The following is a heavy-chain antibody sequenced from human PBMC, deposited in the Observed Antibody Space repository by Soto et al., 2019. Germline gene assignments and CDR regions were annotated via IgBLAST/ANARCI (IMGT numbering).Heavy chain of an antibody. J-gene: IGHJ4*02. V-gene: IGHV4-31*03. D-gene: IGHD6-25*01. CDR2: IYYSGST. CDR3: ARGGQQQRAPTLDY. Sequence: QVQLQESGPGLVKPSQTLSLTCTVSGGSIYSGFYYWSWIRQPPGKGLEWIGYIYYSGSTYYNPSLKSRVTISVDTSKNEFSLELSSVTAADTAVYYCARGGQQQRAPTLDYWGQGTLVTVSS. CDR1: GGSIYSGFYY.